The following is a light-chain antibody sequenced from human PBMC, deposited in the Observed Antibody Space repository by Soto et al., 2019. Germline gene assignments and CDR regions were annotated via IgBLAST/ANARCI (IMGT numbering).Light chain of an antibody. V-gene: IGKV1-5*03. CDR2: KAS. CDR1: QNINTW. CDR3: QQYNSYPWT. J-gene: IGKJ1*01. Sequence: DIQMTQSPSTLSASVGDRVTITCRASQNINTWLAWYQQKPGKAPNLLIYKASSLESGVPSRFSGSGSGTEFTLTISSLQPDDFATYHCQQYNSYPWTFGQGTKVEIK.